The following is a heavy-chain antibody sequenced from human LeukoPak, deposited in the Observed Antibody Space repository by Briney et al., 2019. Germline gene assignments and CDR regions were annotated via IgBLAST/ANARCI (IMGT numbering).Heavy chain of an antibody. J-gene: IGHJ4*02. CDR3: ARRSYGDYGSDY. Sequence: PGGSLRLSCAASGFTVSSNYMSRVRQAPGKGLEWVSVIYSGGSTYYADSVKGRFTISRDNSKNTLYLQMNSLRAEDTAVYYCARRSYGDYGSDYWGQGTLVTVSS. D-gene: IGHD4-17*01. V-gene: IGHV3-66*04. CDR2: IYSGGST. CDR1: GFTVSSNY.